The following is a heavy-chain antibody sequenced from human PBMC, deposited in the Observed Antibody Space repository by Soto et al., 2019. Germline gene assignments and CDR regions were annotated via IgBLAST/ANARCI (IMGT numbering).Heavy chain of an antibody. D-gene: IGHD2-2*01. V-gene: IGHV4-34*01. CDR1: GGTFSTYY. J-gene: IGHJ4*02. CDR3: ARGPSRHRVYFDY. Sequence: PSETLSLTCAVYGGTFSTYYWGWIRKPPGKGLEWIGQINHSGSTNYNPSLKSRATVSIDTSKNQFSLRLDSVTAADTAMYYCARGPSRHRVYFDYWGQGTLVTVSS. CDR2: INHSGST.